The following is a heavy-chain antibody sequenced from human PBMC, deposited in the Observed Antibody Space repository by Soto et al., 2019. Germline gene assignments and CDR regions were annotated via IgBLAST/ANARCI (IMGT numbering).Heavy chain of an antibody. Sequence: GGSLRLSCAASGFTFSSYGMHWVRQAPGKGLEWVAVIWYDGSNKYYADSVKGRFTISRDNSKNTLYLQMNSLRAEDTAVYYCARGVVVPAAHFDYWGQGTLVTVSS. D-gene: IGHD2-2*01. CDR3: ARGVVVPAAHFDY. CDR2: IWYDGSNK. J-gene: IGHJ4*02. V-gene: IGHV3-33*01. CDR1: GFTFSSYG.